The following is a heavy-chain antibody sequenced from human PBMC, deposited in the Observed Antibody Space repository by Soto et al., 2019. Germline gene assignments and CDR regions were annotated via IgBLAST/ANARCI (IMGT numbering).Heavy chain of an antibody. CDR1: VYSLTTYC. CDR3: VRMEYNGYNFEY. J-gene: IGHJ4*02. D-gene: IGHD5-12*01. CDR2: IYPGDSDS. V-gene: IGHV5-51*01. Sequence: GESLKISCKASVYSLTTYCIGWLRQMPVKGLEWMGVIYPGDSDSRSSPSFQGQVTMSVDKSINTAYLQWDSLRASDTAIYYCVRMEYNGYNFEYWGQGTLVTVSS.